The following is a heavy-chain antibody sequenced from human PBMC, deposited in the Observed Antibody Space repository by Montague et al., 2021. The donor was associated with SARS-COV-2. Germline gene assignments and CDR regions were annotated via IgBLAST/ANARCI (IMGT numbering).Heavy chain of an antibody. V-gene: IGHV4-39*02. Sequence: SETLSLTYTVSGGSITNNIDYWAWIRQPPGKGLEWIGSIYYTGNTYYNPSLKSRVTISVVTSKNHFTLKLSSVTAAETAVYYCARMKRYFDSSGSPSDFDFWGQGTKVTVSS. CDR3: ARMKRYFDSSGSPSDFDF. CDR1: GGSITNNIDY. D-gene: IGHD3-22*01. CDR2: IYYTGNT. J-gene: IGHJ3*01.